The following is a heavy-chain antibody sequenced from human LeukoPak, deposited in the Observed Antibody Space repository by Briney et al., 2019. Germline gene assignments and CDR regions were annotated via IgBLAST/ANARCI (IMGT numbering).Heavy chain of an antibody. CDR2: ISPKSGDT. CDR3: ARELGRNAFDV. D-gene: IGHD7-27*01. CDR1: GYTFSDNR. J-gene: IGHJ3*01. Sequence: ASVKVSCKASGYTFSDNRMYWIRQAPGQGLECMGYISPKSGDTNYAQKFQGRITMTGDTSISTGYMELSSLRFDDTAVYYCARELGRNAFDVWGQGTMVTVSS. V-gene: IGHV1-2*02.